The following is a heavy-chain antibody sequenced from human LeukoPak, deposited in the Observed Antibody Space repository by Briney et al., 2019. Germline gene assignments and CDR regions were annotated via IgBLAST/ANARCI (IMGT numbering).Heavy chain of an antibody. CDR3: AKDRGL. Sequence: GGSLRLSCAASGFTFSSYGMHWVRQAPGKGLEWVAVISYDGSNKYYADSVKGRFTVSRDNSKNTLYLQMNSLRAEDTAVYYCAKDRGLWGQGTLVTVSS. CDR2: ISYDGSNK. CDR1: GFTFSSYG. D-gene: IGHD1-26*01. V-gene: IGHV3-30*18. J-gene: IGHJ4*02.